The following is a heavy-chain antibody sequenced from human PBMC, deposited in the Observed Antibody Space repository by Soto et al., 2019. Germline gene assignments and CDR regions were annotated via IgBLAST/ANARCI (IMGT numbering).Heavy chain of an antibody. CDR1: GFTFSSYS. CDR2: ISSSSSYI. CDR3: ARYYDILTGYDAFDI. D-gene: IGHD3-9*01. V-gene: IGHV3-21*01. J-gene: IGHJ3*02. Sequence: GGSLRLSCAASGFTFSSYSMNWVRQAPGKGLEWVSSISSSSSYIYYADSVKGRFTISRDNAKNSLYLQMNSLRAEDTAVYYCARYYDILTGYDAFDIWGQGTMVTVSS.